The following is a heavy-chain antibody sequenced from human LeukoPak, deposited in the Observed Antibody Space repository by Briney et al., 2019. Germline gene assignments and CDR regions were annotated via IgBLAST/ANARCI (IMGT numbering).Heavy chain of an antibody. V-gene: IGHV3-23*01. D-gene: IGHD3-3*01. J-gene: IGHJ6*03. CDR2: ISGSGGST. Sequence: GGSLRLSCAASGLTFSSYAMSWVRQAPGKGLEWVSAISGSGGSTYYADSVKGRFTISRDNSKNTLYLQMNSLRAENTAVYYCAKTDELYDPYYMDVWGKGTTVTVSS. CDR3: AKTDELYDPYYMDV. CDR1: GLTFSSYA.